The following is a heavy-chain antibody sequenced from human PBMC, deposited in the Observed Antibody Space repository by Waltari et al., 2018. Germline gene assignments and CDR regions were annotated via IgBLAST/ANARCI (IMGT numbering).Heavy chain of an antibody. CDR2: FNRSSGDT. CDR1: GYTLSGYS. Sequence: QVQLVQSGAEVKRPGASVMVSCKASGYTLSGYSINWVRQAPGQGLEWMGRFNRSSGDTDYAQKFQGRVTRNRDTSINTAYLELTSLTSDDTAVYYCVRETMSRGPPSGSFSIWGQGTMVTVSA. CDR3: VRETMSRGPPSGSFSI. V-gene: IGHV1-2*06. D-gene: IGHD1-26*01. J-gene: IGHJ3*02.